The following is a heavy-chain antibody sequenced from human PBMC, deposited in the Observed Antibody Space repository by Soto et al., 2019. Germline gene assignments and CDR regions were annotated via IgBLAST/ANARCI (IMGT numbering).Heavy chain of an antibody. CDR1: GGSFSGYY. CDR3: AREMAVVAATLAFDI. Sequence: SETLSLTCAVYGGSFSGYYWSWIRQPPGKGLEWIGEINHSGSTNYNPSLKSRVTISVDTSKNQFSLKLSSVTAADTAVYYCAREMAVVAATLAFDIWGQGTMVTVS. D-gene: IGHD2-15*01. J-gene: IGHJ3*02. V-gene: IGHV4-34*01. CDR2: INHSGST.